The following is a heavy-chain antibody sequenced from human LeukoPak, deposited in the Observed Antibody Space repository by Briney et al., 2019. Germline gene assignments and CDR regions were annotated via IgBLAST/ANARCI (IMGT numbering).Heavy chain of an antibody. CDR2: IYHSGST. J-gene: IGHJ4*02. D-gene: IGHD1-26*01. CDR3: ARVSSGATTVDY. V-gene: IGHV4-4*02. Sequence: PSETLSLTCAVSGGSISSSNWWSWVRQPPGKGLEWIGEIYHSGSTNYNSSLKSRVTISVDKSKNQFSLKLSSVTAVDTAVYYCARVSSGATTVDYWGQRTLVTVSS. CDR1: GGSISSSNW.